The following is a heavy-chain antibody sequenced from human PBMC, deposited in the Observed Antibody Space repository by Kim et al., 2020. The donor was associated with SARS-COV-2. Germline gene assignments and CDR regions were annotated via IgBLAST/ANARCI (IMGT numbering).Heavy chain of an antibody. CDR2: INHSGST. CDR1: GGSFSGYY. Sequence: SETLSLTCAVYGGSFSGYYWSWIRQPPGKGLEWIGEINHSGSTNYNPSLKSRVTISVDTSKNQFSLKLSSVTAADTAVYYCARVWRSSGVPPYYYGMDVWGQGTTVTVSS. D-gene: IGHD6-19*01. CDR3: ARVWRSSGVPPYYYGMDV. V-gene: IGHV4-34*01. J-gene: IGHJ6*02.